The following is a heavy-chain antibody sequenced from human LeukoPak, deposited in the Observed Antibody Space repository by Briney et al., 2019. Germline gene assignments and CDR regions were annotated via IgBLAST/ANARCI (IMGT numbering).Heavy chain of an antibody. D-gene: IGHD6-13*01. Sequence: GGSLRLSCAASGFTFSSYTMNWVRQAPGKGLEGISSITSTSSYKFYADSVKGRFTISRDNAQNSLYLQMNSLRAEDTAVYYCARLGYGYSSRWSNGGYFQHWGQGTLVTVSS. J-gene: IGHJ1*01. CDR1: GFTFSSYT. CDR2: ITSTSSYK. V-gene: IGHV3-21*01. CDR3: ARLGYGYSSRWSNGGYFQH.